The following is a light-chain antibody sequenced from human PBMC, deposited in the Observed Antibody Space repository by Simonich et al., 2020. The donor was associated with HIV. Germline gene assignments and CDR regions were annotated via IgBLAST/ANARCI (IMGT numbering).Light chain of an antibody. CDR3: SSYTSSSTVV. J-gene: IGLJ2*01. V-gene: IGLV2-14*01. CDR1: SSEVGGYNY. Sequence: QSALTQPASVSGSPGQSITISCTGTSSEVGGYNYVSWYQQHPGKAPKLMIYEVSKRPSGVSKRCSGSKSGNTASLTISGLQAEDEADYYCSSYTSSSTVVFGGGTKLTVL. CDR2: EVS.